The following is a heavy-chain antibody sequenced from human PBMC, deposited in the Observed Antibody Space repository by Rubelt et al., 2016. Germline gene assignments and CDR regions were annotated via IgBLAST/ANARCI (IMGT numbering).Heavy chain of an antibody. Sequence: QVQLKQWGAGLLKPSETLSLTCTVSTGSISSYYWSWIRQPPGKGLEWIGYIYYSGSTNYNPSLKSRVTMSVDTSKNRFSLRLSSVTAADTAVYYCARDNSSGWKRGGMDVWGQGTTVTVSS. CDR3: ARDNSSGWKRGGMDV. CDR2: IYYSGST. D-gene: IGHD6-19*01. V-gene: IGHV4-59*12. CDR1: TGSISSYY. J-gene: IGHJ6*02.